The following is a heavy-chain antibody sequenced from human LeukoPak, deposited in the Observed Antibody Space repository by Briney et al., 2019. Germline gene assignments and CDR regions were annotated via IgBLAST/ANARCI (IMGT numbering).Heavy chain of an antibody. J-gene: IGHJ4*02. CDR2: ISYEGSNK. CDR3: TNEQQSALGY. Sequence: PGGSLRLSCAASRFTFSKYVMHWVRQAPGKGLEWVAVISYEGSNKYYADSVRGRFTISRDNSKNTLYLQMNSLRTEDTAVYYCTNEQQSALGYWGQGTLVTVSS. CDR1: RFTFSKYV. D-gene: IGHD3-16*01. V-gene: IGHV3-30*18.